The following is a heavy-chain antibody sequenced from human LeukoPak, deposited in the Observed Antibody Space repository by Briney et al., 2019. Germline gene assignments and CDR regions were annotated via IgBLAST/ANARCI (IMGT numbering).Heavy chain of an antibody. Sequence: GGSLRLSCAASGFTFSSYAMHWVRQAPGKGLEYVSAISSNGGSTYYADSVKGRFTISRDNSKNTLYLQMDSLRAEDMAVYYCARGGVLRYFDWLSDYWGQGTLVTVSS. D-gene: IGHD3-9*01. CDR2: ISSNGGST. J-gene: IGHJ4*02. CDR3: ARGGVLRYFDWLSDY. V-gene: IGHV3-64*02. CDR1: GFTFSSYA.